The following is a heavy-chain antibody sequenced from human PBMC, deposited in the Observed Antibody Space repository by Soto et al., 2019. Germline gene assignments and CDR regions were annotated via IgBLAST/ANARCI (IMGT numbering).Heavy chain of an antibody. V-gene: IGHV1-69*01. Sequence: QVQLVQSGAEVKKPGSSVKVSCKASGGTFSSYAISWVRQAPGQGLEWMGGIIPIFGTANYAQKFQGRVTITADESTSTAYMELGSLRSEDTAVYYCASRGSLWFGELYYYYGMDVWGQGTTVTVSS. CDR1: GGTFSSYA. D-gene: IGHD3-10*01. CDR3: ASRGSLWFGELYYYYGMDV. CDR2: IIPIFGTA. J-gene: IGHJ6*02.